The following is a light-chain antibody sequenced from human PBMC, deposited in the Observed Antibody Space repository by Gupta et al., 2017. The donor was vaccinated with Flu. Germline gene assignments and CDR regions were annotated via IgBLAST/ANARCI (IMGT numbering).Light chain of an antibody. CDR2: DAS. J-gene: IGKJ1*01. Sequence: GERVTLSCRASHSVSNTLAWYLQRPGQAPRLLMYDASTRATDVPARFSGSGSGTEFTLTISSLQSEDFAVYYCQQYYRWPVTFGQGTKVEIK. V-gene: IGKV3-15*01. CDR1: HSVSNT. CDR3: QQYYRWPVT.